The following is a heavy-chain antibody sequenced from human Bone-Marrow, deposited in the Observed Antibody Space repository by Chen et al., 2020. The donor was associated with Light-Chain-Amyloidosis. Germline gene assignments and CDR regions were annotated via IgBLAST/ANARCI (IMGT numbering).Heavy chain of an antibody. V-gene: IGHV3-23*04. CDR1: GVAFSSYA. CDR2: ISGSGVSR. D-gene: IGHD3-9*01. J-gene: IGHJ3*02. CDR3: AKDISYDDILPGYPADAFDI. Sequence: EVQLVESGGGLLQRGGSLRLSCAASGVAFSSYAMSWVRQAPGKGLEWVSTISGSGVSRYYGDSVKRRLTISRDNSKNALFLQMNSLRAEDTAVYYCAKDISYDDILPGYPADAFDIWGQGTMVTVSS.